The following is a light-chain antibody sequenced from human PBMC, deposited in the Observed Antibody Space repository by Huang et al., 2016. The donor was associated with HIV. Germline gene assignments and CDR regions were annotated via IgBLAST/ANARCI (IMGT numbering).Light chain of an antibody. CDR3: QQSFRTPLT. V-gene: IGKV1-39*01. CDR1: QSISLN. CDR2: AAS. J-gene: IGKJ4*01. Sequence: DIQMTQSPSSLSASVGDRVTFKCRASQSISLNLNWYQQKPGKAPRLLIYAASILQSVVPSNFSGSGSGTAFTLTISDLQPEDSATYYCQQSFRTPLTFGGGTKVEIK.